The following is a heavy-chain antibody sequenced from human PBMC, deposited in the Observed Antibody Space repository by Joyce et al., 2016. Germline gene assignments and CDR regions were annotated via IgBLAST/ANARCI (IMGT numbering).Heavy chain of an antibody. D-gene: IGHD5-24*01. V-gene: IGHV3-30*04. CDR3: AACRDGYNIRFDY. Sequence: QVQLVESGGGVVQPGRSLRLSCAASGFTFSSYAMHWVRQAPGKGVEWVAVISYDGSKKYYADSLKGRFTISRDNSKNTLYLQMNSLRAEDTAVYYCAACRDGYNIRFDYWGQGTLVTVSS. CDR1: GFTFSSYA. J-gene: IGHJ4*02. CDR2: ISYDGSKK.